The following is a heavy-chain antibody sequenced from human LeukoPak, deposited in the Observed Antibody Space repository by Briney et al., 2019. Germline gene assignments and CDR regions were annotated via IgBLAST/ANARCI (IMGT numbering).Heavy chain of an antibody. V-gene: IGHV1-2*02. J-gene: IGHJ3*02. Sequence: ASVKVSCKASGYTFTGYYMHWVRQAPGQGLEWMGWINPNSGGTNYAQKFQGRVTMTRDTSISTAYMELSRLRSDDTAVYYCARDRGNWNDADDAFDIWGQGTMVTVSS. CDR3: ARDRGNWNDADDAFDI. D-gene: IGHD1-1*01. CDR1: GYTFTGYY. CDR2: INPNSGGT.